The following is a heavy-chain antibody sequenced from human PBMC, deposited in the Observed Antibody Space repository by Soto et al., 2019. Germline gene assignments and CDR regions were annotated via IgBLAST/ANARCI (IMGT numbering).Heavy chain of an antibody. CDR1: GGAISSYY. D-gene: IGHD5-18*01. V-gene: IGHV4-59*08. CDR3: ARHYVDTAMVTYRQYYYYGMDV. J-gene: IGHJ6*02. CDR2: IYYSGST. Sequence: PSETLCRPCTVSGGAISSYYWSWIRQPPGKGLEWIGYIYYSGSTNYNPSLKSRVTISVDTSKNQFSLKLSSVTAADTAVYYCARHYVDTAMVTYRQYYYYGMDVWGQGTTVT.